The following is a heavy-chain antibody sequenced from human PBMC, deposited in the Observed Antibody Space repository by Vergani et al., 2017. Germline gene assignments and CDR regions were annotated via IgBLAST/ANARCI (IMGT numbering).Heavy chain of an antibody. CDR2: ISGRSNYI. Sequence: EVQLQESGGVLVKPGGSLRVSCAASGFSFSTYSINWVRQAPGKGLEWVSSISGRSNYIYYADSLKGRFTISRDNSKNSVYLQMNSLRAEDTAIYYCARKKYYDSKDYYQVEPFDYWGQGTLVTVSS. CDR3: ARKKYYDSKDYYQVEPFDY. J-gene: IGHJ4*02. CDR1: GFSFSTYS. V-gene: IGHV3-21*06. D-gene: IGHD3-22*01.